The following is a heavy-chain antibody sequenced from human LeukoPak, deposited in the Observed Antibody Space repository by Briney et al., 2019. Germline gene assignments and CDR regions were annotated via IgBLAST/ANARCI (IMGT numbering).Heavy chain of an antibody. CDR1: GFSLSRYN. D-gene: IGHD6-19*01. J-gene: IGHJ4*02. V-gene: IGHV3-21*01. CDR3: ARDLYSSGWTGEGY. Sequence: PGGALRLSSATSGFSLSRYNRKWGRQAPGKGLEWVSSISSSSSYIYYADSVKGRFTISRDNAKNSLYLQMNSLRAEDTAVYYCARDLYSSGWTGEGYWGQGTLVTVSS. CDR2: ISSSSSYI.